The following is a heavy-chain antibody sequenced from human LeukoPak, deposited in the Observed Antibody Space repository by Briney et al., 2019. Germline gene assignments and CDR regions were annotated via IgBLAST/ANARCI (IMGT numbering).Heavy chain of an antibody. CDR1: RGTISNYA. V-gene: IGHV1-69*13. CDR3: ARVGGGKYCSITSCYMRGWFDP. CDR2: IIPIFGTA. J-gene: IGHJ5*02. Sequence: SVKVSCKASRGTISNYAITWVRQAPGQGLEWTGGIIPIFGTANYAQKFQGRVTITADESTSTAYMELSSLRSDDTAVYYCARVGGGKYCSITSCYMRGWFDPWGQGTLVTVSS. D-gene: IGHD2-2*02.